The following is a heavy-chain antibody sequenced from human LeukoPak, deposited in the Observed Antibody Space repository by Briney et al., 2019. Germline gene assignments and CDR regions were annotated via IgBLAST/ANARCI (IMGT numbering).Heavy chain of an antibody. Sequence: GGSLRLSCAASGLTFSSHWMHWVRQAPGKGLVWVSRITNDGSSTTYADSVKGRFTISRDNSKNTLYLQVNSLRAEDTAVYYCAKGGKWDVTPFDYWGQGTLVTVSS. V-gene: IGHV3-74*01. CDR3: AKGGKWDVTPFDY. CDR2: ITNDGSST. D-gene: IGHD1-26*01. CDR1: GLTFSSHW. J-gene: IGHJ4*02.